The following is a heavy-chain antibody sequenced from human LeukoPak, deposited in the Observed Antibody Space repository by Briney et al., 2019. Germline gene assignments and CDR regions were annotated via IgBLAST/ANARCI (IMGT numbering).Heavy chain of an antibody. D-gene: IGHD4-17*01. J-gene: IGHJ4*02. CDR2: IYPDDSDT. V-gene: IGHV5-51*01. CDR1: EYSFPNYC. CDR3: ARHLNYGDHSYYFDY. Sequence: GESLKISCKHSEYSFPNYCIGWVRQMPGKGLEWMGIIYPDDSDTRYSPSFQGQVTISADKSISTAYLQWSSLKASDTAMYYCARHLNYGDHSYYFDYWGQGTLVTVSS.